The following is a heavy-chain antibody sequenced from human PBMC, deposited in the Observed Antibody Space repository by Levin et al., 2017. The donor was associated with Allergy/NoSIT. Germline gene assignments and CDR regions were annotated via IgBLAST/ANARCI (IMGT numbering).Heavy chain of an antibody. D-gene: IGHD2-2*01. CDR1: GFSFSVYW. J-gene: IGHJ4*02. V-gene: IGHV3-74*01. Sequence: GGSLRLSCATSGFSFSVYWMHWVRQAPGKGLVWVSRINSDGSTTTYADSVKGRFTISRDNAKNTLYLQMNSLRVEDTAVYYCARGGSTSCYGWGQGTLVTVSS. CDR2: INSDGSTT. CDR3: ARGGSTSCYG.